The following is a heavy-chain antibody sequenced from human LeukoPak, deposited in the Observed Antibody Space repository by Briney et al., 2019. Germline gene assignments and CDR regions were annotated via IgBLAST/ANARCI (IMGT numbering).Heavy chain of an antibody. V-gene: IGHV3-48*02. D-gene: IGHD6-6*01. J-gene: IGHJ4*02. CDR2: ISDSSKTI. CDR1: GFTFSSYS. CDR3: ARVEKSIPARPLFDY. Sequence: GGSLRLSCAASGFTFSSYSMNWVRQAPGKGLEWVSYISDSSKTIHYADSVKGRFTISRDNAKNSLYLQMNSLRDEDTAVYYCARVEKSIPARPLFDYWGQGTLVTVSS.